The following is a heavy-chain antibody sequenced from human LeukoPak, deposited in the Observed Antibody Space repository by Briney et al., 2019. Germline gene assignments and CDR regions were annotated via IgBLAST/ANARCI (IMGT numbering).Heavy chain of an antibody. Sequence: GGSLRLSCAASGFTFSSYSMNWVRQAPGKGLEWVSSISSSSSYIYYADSVKGRFTISRDNAKNSLYLQMNSLRAEDTAVYYCAREGVVVVAAIYYYYGMDVWGHGTTVTVSS. CDR1: GFTFSSYS. V-gene: IGHV3-21*01. CDR3: AREGVVVVAAIYYYYGMDV. J-gene: IGHJ6*02. CDR2: ISSSSSYI. D-gene: IGHD2-15*01.